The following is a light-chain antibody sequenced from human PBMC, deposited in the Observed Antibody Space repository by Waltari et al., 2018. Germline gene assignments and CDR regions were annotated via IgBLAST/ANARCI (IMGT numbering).Light chain of an antibody. Sequence: QSALTQPASVSGSPGQSITIPCTGTSSAVGSYNYVPWYQQHPGKAPKLMIYDVTKRPSGVSNRFSGSKSGNTASLTISGLQAEDEADYYCSSYTSSSTWVFGGGTKLTVL. J-gene: IGLJ3*02. CDR3: SSYTSSSTWV. V-gene: IGLV2-14*01. CDR2: DVT. CDR1: SSAVGSYNY.